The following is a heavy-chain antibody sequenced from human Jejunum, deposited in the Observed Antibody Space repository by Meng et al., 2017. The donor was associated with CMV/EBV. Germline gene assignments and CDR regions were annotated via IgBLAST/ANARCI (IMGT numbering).Heavy chain of an antibody. Sequence: SCAASGFTFTTYARSWVRQAPGKGLEWVSVIYSGGSSTYYADSVKGRFTISRDNSKNTLYLQMNSLRAEDTAVYYCAKFGTASEHYWGQGTLVTVSS. CDR2: IYSGGSST. CDR1: GFTFTTYA. V-gene: IGHV3-23*03. J-gene: IGHJ4*02. CDR3: AKFGTASEHY. D-gene: IGHD1-14*01.